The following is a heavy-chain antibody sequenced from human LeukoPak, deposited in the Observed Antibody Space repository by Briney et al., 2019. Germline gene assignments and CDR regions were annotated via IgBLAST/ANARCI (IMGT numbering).Heavy chain of an antibody. CDR1: GYTFTSYA. D-gene: IGHD4-17*01. CDR2: SNAGNGNT. J-gene: IGHJ4*02. CDR3: ARDLYGDSTSYYFDY. V-gene: IGHV1-3*01. Sequence: ASVKVSCKAPGYTFTSYAMYGVRQATGQRLEWMGWSNAGNGNTKYSQKFQGRVTITRDTSASTAYMELSSLRSEDTAVYYCARDLYGDSTSYYFDYWGQGTLVTVSS.